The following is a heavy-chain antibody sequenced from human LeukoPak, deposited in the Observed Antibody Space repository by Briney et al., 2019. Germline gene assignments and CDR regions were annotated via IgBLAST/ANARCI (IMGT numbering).Heavy chain of an antibody. J-gene: IGHJ4*02. D-gene: IGHD1-26*01. Sequence: GGSLRLSCAASGFTFSSYGMHWFRQAPGKGLEWVAVISYDGSNKYHADSVKGRFTISRDNSKNTLYLQMNSLRAEDTAVYYCAKSLEGATGGYWGQGTLVTVSS. CDR2: ISYDGSNK. V-gene: IGHV3-30*18. CDR1: GFTFSSYG. CDR3: AKSLEGATGGY.